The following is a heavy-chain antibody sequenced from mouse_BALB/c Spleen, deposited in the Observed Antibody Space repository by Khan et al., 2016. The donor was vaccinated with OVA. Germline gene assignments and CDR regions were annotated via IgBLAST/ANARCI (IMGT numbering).Heavy chain of an antibody. D-gene: IGHD1-2*01. J-gene: IGHJ2*01. Sequence: VQLQQSGPGLVKPSQSLSLTCTVTGYSITSGYGWNWIRQFPGNKLEWMGYLSYSGSTNYNPSLKSRISITRDTSKNQFFLQLNSVTTEDTATSCSARTARITYWGQGTTLTVSS. CDR3: ARTARITY. CDR1: GYSITSGYG. V-gene: IGHV3-2*02. CDR2: LSYSGST.